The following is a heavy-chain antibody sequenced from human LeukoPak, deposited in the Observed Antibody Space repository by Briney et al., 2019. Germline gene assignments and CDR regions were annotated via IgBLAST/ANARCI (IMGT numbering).Heavy chain of an antibody. V-gene: IGHV4-39*07. CDR3: ARVSPYGIILDY. D-gene: IGHD3-10*01. Sequence: PSETLSLTCTVSGGSISSSSYYWGWIRQPPGKGLEWIGSIYYSGSTYYNPSLKSRVTISVDTSKNQFSLKLSSVTAADTAVYYCARVSPYGIILDYWGQGTLVTVSS. J-gene: IGHJ4*01. CDR2: IYYSGST. CDR1: GGSISSSSYY.